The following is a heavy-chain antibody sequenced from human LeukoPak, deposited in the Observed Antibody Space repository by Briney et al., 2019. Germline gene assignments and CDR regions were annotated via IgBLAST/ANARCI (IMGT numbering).Heavy chain of an antibody. D-gene: IGHD5-12*01. CDR3: ARLSGYDYAYFDY. CDR2: ISSSGSTI. CDR1: GFTFSSYE. Sequence: GGSLRLSCAASGFTFSSYEMNWVRQAPGKGLEWVSYISSSGSTIYYADSVKGRFTISRDNAKNSLYLQMNSLRAEDTAVYYCARLSGYDYAYFDYWGQDTLVTVSS. J-gene: IGHJ4*02. V-gene: IGHV3-48*03.